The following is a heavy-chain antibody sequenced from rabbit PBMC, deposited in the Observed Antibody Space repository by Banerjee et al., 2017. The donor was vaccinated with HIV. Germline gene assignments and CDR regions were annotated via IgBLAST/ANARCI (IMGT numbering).Heavy chain of an antibody. D-gene: IGHD6-1*01. V-gene: IGHV1S45*01. CDR2: IYADSSGST. Sequence: QEQLVESGGGLVQPEGSLTLTCTASGFDLSSGYDMCWVRQAPGKGLEWIACIYADSSGSTYYASWAKGRFSISRSTSLNTVTLQMTSLTAADTATYFCARDTLNDGYPFNLWGPGTLVTVS. CDR3: ARDTLNDGYPFNL. J-gene: IGHJ4*01. CDR1: GFDLSSGYD.